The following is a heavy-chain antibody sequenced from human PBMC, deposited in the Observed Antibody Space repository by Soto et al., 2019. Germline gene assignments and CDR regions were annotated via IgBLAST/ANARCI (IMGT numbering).Heavy chain of an antibody. CDR2: MRNDGRTT. Sequence: GGSLRLSCAASGFTFSIYGLHWVRQAPGKGLEWVATMRNDGRTTHYVDSVKGRFTISRDNSRNTLFLQMDSLKSDDTAVYYCATDDNGPGSPIRGSMGVWAKGTTVTVSS. V-gene: IGHV3-30*02. CDR1: GFTFSIYG. CDR3: ATDDNGPGSPIRGSMGV. D-gene: IGHD3-10*01. J-gene: IGHJ6*03.